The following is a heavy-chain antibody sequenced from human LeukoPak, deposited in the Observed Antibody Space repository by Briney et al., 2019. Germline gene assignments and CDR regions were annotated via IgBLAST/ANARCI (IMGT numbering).Heavy chain of an antibody. CDR3: ARHVSLSVGYYYDSSGYYYFDY. V-gene: IGHV4-34*01. D-gene: IGHD3-22*01. J-gene: IGHJ4*02. CDR2: INHSGST. CDR1: GGSFSGYY. Sequence: PSETLSLTCAVYGGSFSGYYWSWIRQPPGKGLEWIGEINHSGSTNYNPSLKSRVTISVDTSKNQFSLKLSSVTAADTAVYYCARHVSLSVGYYYDSSGYYYFDYWGQGTLVTVSS.